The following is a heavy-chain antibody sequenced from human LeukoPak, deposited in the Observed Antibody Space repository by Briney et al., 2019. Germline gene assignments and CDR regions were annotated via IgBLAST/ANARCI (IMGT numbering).Heavy chain of an antibody. CDR3: ARESRMTPFGGGIANIWFAP. J-gene: IGHJ5*02. D-gene: IGHD3-16*02. CDR1: GFVFATYS. V-gene: IGHV3-21*01. Sequence: SGGPLRLSCAASGFVFATYSMTWLRQSPGEGLEWVSFISRSSSYISYADSEKRRFTISRHNAKNSLYLEMNRQRPDDTAVYYCARESRMTPFGGGIANIWFAPGSQGTLATVPS. CDR2: ISRSSSYI.